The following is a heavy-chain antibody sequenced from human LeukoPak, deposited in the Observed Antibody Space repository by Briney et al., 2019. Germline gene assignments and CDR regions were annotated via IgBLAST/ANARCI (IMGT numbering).Heavy chain of an antibody. CDR1: GGSISSYY. CDR3: ARALARGFDY. D-gene: IGHD3-10*01. J-gene: IGHJ4*02. CDR2: IYYIGST. Sequence: SETLSLTCTVSGGSISSYYWSWIRQPPGKGLEWIGYIYYIGSTNYNPSLKSRVTISVDTSKNQFSLKLSSVTAADTAVYYCARALARGFDYWGQGTLVTVSS. V-gene: IGHV4-59*13.